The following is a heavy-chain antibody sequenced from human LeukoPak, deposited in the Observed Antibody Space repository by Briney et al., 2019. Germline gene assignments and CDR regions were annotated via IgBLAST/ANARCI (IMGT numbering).Heavy chain of an antibody. D-gene: IGHD2-8*01. V-gene: IGHV3-7*03. Sequence: PGGSLRLSCAASGFALSSHWMTWVRQVPGRGPEWVANVNRDGSETYYLDSVKGRFTISKDNAENSLYLQMNSLRAEDTALYHCARNNAMDVWGQGTTVIVSS. CDR1: GFALSSHW. J-gene: IGHJ6*02. CDR3: ARNNAMDV. CDR2: VNRDGSET.